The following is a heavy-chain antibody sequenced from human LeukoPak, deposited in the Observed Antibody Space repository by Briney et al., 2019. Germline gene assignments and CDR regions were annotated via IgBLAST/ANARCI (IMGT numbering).Heavy chain of an antibody. CDR2: IYYSGST. J-gene: IGHJ4*02. V-gene: IGHV4-39*01. CDR1: GGSISSSSCY. CDR3: ARHPTSQGYDFWSGYLYFDY. Sequence: SETLSLTCTVSGGSISSSSCYWGWIRQPPGKGLEWIGSIYYSGSTYYNPSLKSRVTISVDTSKNQFSLKLSSVTAADTAVYYCARHPTSQGYDFWSGYLYFDYWGQGTLVTVSS. D-gene: IGHD3-3*01.